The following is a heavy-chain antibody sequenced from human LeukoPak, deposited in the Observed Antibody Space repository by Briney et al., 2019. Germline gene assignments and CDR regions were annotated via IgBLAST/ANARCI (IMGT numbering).Heavy chain of an antibody. V-gene: IGHV3-23*01. D-gene: IGHD3-22*01. CDR1: GFTFSSYA. CDR2: ISGSGGTT. CDR3: AKDLTYYYDSTGYYLDY. Sequence: GGSLRLSCAASGFTFSSYAMSWVRQAPGKGLELVSGISGSGGTTYYADSVKGRFTISRDNSKNTLYLQLNSLRAEDTAIYYCAKDLTYYYDSTGYYLDYWGQGTLVTVSS. J-gene: IGHJ4*02.